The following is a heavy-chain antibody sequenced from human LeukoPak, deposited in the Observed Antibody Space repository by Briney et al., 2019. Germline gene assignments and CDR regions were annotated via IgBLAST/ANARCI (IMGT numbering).Heavy chain of an antibody. D-gene: IGHD6-13*01. V-gene: IGHV3-23*01. CDR2: ITGSGGNTNCADGGNT. J-gene: IGHJ3*02. CDR3: VRDVAATGRAFDI. Sequence: GGSLRLSCVASGFTFSTYAMSWVRQAPGKGLEWVSVITGSGGNTNCADGGNTCYADSVKGRFTVSRDNSKDALYLQMNSLRAEDTAVYYCVRDVAATGRAFDIWGQGTMVTVSS. CDR1: GFTFSTYA.